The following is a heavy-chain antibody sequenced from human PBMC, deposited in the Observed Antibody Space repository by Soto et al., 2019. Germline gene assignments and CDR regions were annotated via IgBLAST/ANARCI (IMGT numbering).Heavy chain of an antibody. J-gene: IGHJ4*02. CDR1: GYSFLYYA. V-gene: IGHV1-18*01. CDR3: AVRGSDTSTALLG. CDR2: ISPYNANA. Sequence: QVTLVQSGAEVRKPGASVKVSCKASGYSFLYYAITWVRQAPGQGLEWMGWISPYNANAKYAQRFQGRVTITTDTSTSTAFLELKSLTSDDTALYFCAVRGSDTSTALLGWGQGTLVTVSS. D-gene: IGHD6-19*01.